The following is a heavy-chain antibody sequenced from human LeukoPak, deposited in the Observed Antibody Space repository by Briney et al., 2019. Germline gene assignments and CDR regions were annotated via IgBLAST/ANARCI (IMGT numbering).Heavy chain of an antibody. J-gene: IGHJ4*02. V-gene: IGHV4-59*01. CDR1: GGSIDSYY. Sequence: SQTLSLTCTVSGGSIDSYYWSWMRQPPGKGLEWIGYIYYTTSSEYVPSLKSRVTISLDTSKNQLSLKLTSVTAADTAVYYCARVYQSAEYYFDYWGQGNLVSVSS. CDR2: IYYTTSS. CDR3: ARVYQSAEYYFDY. D-gene: IGHD2-2*01.